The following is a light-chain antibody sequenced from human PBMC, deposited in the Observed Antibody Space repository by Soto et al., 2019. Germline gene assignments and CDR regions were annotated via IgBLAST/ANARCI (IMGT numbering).Light chain of an antibody. CDR1: QGINHY. J-gene: IGKJ3*01. V-gene: IGKV1-27*01. Sequence: DIQMTQSPSSLSASVGDRVPITCRASQGINHYLAWFQQKPGKVPKLLIYATPTLQSGVPSRFSGSGFWTDFTLTISSLQPEDVATYYCQKHNIAPLVFGPGTKVDIK. CDR2: ATP. CDR3: QKHNIAPLV.